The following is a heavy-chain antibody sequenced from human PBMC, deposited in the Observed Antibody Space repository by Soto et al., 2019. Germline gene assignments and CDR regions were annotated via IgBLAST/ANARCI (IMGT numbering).Heavy chain of an antibody. V-gene: IGHV3-74*03. Sequence: EVQLVESGGGLVQPGGSLRLSCVASDFTFSSYWMHWVRQVPGKGLVWVSRIHSDGSSTTYADSVKGRFTLPRYNVKNTSYLQASSLRGEDTAFYYWARRDVGDFDLWGQGTMVTVSS. CDR3: ARRDVGDFDL. CDR2: IHSDGSST. J-gene: IGHJ3*01. D-gene: IGHD1-26*01. CDR1: DFTFSSYW.